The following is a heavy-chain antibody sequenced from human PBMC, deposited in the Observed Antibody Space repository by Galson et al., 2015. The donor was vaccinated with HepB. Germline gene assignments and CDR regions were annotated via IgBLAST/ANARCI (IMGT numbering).Heavy chain of an antibody. Sequence: SCKASGYTFTSYGISWVRQAPGQGLEWMGWISAYNGNTNYAQKLQGRVTMTTDTSTSTAYMELRSLRSDDTAVYYCARDFRSSWYYAFDIWGQGTMVTVSS. J-gene: IGHJ3*02. CDR3: ARDFRSSWYYAFDI. CDR1: GYTFTSYG. V-gene: IGHV1-18*01. CDR2: ISAYNGNT. D-gene: IGHD6-13*01.